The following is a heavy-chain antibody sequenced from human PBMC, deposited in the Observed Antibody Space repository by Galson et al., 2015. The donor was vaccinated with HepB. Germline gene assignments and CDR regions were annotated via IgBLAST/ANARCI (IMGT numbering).Heavy chain of an antibody. V-gene: IGHV1-3*01. CDR3: ARDRIAAAGTIDY. J-gene: IGHJ4*02. CDR2: INAGNGNT. D-gene: IGHD6-13*01. CDR1: GYTFTSYA. Sequence: SVKVSCKASGYTFTSYAMHWVRQAPGQRLEWMGWINAGNGNTKYSQKFQGRVTITRDTSASTAYMELSSLRSEDTAVYYCARDRIAAAGTIDYWGQGTLVTVSS.